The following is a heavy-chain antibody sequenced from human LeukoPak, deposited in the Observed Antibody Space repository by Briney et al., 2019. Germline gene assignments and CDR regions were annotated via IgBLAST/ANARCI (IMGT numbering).Heavy chain of an antibody. CDR3: ARALPGYCSSTSCYVSDAEYFQH. CDR1: GVSISSSSYY. Sequence: PSETLSLTCTVSGVSISSSSYYWGWIRQPPGKGLEWIVSIYYSGSTYYNPSLKSLVTISVDTSKNQFSLKLSSVTAADTAVYYCARALPGYCSSTSCYVSDAEYFQHWGQGTLVTVSS. J-gene: IGHJ1*01. V-gene: IGHV4-39*01. D-gene: IGHD2-2*01. CDR2: IYYSGST.